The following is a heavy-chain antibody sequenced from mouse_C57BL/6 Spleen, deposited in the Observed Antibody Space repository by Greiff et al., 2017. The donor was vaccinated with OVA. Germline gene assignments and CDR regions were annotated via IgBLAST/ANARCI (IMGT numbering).Heavy chain of an antibody. V-gene: IGHV1-80*01. CDR3: ARGGLANWDY. Sequence: QVQLKESGAELVKPGASVKISCKASGYAFSSYWMNWVKQRPGKGLEWIGQIYPGDGDTNYNGKFKGKATLTADKSSSTAYMQLSSLTSEDSAVYFCARGGLANWDYWGQGTTLTVSS. CDR2: IYPGDGDT. J-gene: IGHJ2*01. CDR1: GYAFSSYW. D-gene: IGHD4-1*01.